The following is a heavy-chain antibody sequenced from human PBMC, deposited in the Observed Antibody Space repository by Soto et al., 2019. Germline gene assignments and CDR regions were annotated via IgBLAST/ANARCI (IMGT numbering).Heavy chain of an antibody. J-gene: IGHJ4*02. Sequence: QVQLQESGPGLVKPSQTLSLTCTVSGGSISSGDYYWSWIRQPPGKGLEWIGYIYYSGSTYYNPSLVRRVTKTLDTSKNQFSLKLSSVTAADTAVYYCATLTTVTTFYIYYVDYWGQGTLVTVSS. CDR1: GGSISSGDYY. D-gene: IGHD4-17*01. CDR2: IYYSGST. CDR3: ATLTTVTTFYIYYVDY. V-gene: IGHV4-30-4*01.